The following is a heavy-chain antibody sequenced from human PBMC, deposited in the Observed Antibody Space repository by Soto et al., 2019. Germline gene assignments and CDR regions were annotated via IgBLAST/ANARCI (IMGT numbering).Heavy chain of an antibody. CDR1: GGSFSGYY. CDR2: INHSGST. CDR3: ARNRGGGRPRNQYYYYYYGMDV. V-gene: IGHV4-34*01. J-gene: IGHJ6*02. Sequence: SETLSLTCAVYGGSFSGYYWSWIRQPPGKGLEWIGEINHSGSTNYNPSLKSRVTISVGTSKNQFSLKLSSVTAADTAVYYCARNRGGGRPRNQYYYYYYGMDVWGQGTTVTVSS. D-gene: IGHD2-2*01.